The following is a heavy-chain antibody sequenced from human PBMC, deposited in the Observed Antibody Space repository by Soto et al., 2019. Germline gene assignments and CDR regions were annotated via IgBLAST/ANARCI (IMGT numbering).Heavy chain of an antibody. CDR2: ISCSRGNA. J-gene: IGHJ4*02. D-gene: IGHD3-16*01. V-gene: IGHV1-18*01. CDR1: GYTFTKYG. Sequence: QVQLVQSGAEVKNPGASVKVSCKTSGYTFTKYGVGWVRQAPGQGLEWMGWISCSRGNANYAEKLQGRITLTTDTSNSTAYIERRSLRSEQTAVDYCAREMAGLGGEYDYWGQGTLVTVYS. CDR3: AREMAGLGGEYDY.